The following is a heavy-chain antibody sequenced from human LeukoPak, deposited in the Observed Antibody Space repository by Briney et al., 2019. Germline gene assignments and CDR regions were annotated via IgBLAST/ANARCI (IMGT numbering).Heavy chain of an antibody. CDR2: IGGSGGGT. Sequence: PGGSLRLSCAASGFTLSSYAMSWVRQAPGKGLEWVSAIGGSGGGTYYADSVKGRFTISRDNAKSFLYLQMNSLRVEDTAVYHCVRQAGRAGGQWGQGTLIAVSS. D-gene: IGHD3-10*01. CDR1: GFTLSSYA. V-gene: IGHV3-23*01. J-gene: IGHJ4*02. CDR3: VRQAGRAGGQ.